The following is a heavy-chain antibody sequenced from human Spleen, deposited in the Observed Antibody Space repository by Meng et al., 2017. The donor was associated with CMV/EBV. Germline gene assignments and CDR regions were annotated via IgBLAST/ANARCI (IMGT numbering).Heavy chain of an antibody. J-gene: IGHJ5*02. Sequence: DVASGNSPAWTWIRQSPSRGLGWLGRTSYRSKWYNDYAVSVKSRITINPDTSKNQFSLQLNSVTPEDTAVYYCARGRSIAARGWFDPWGQGTLVTVSS. CDR1: DVASGNSPA. CDR2: TSYRSKWYN. V-gene: IGHV6-1*01. D-gene: IGHD6-6*01. CDR3: ARGRSIAARGWFDP.